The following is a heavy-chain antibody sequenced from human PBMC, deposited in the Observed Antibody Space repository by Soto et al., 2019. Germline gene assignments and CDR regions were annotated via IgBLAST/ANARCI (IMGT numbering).Heavy chain of an antibody. V-gene: IGHV4-4*02. CDR2: IYHSGST. J-gene: IGHJ6*02. Sequence: QVQLQESGPGLVKPSGTLSVTCAVSGGSISSSNWWNWVRQPPGKGLEGIGEIYHSGSTNYNPSLRSRVTISLDKSKNQFSMRVKSVTAADTADYYCARAWPPVDSYGSGVMDVWGQGTTVTVSS. D-gene: IGHD5-18*01. CDR1: GGSISSSNW. CDR3: ARAWPPVDSYGSGVMDV.